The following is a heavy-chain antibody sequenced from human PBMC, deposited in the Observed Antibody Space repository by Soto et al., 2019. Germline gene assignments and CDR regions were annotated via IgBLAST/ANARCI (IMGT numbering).Heavy chain of an antibody. CDR3: AKIIDGAGIGY. V-gene: IGHV3-23*01. D-gene: IGHD6-13*01. CDR2: ISGSGGST. CDR1: GFTFSSYA. J-gene: IGHJ4*01. Sequence: GGSLRLSCAASGFTFSSYAMSWVRQAPGKGLEWVSAISGSGGSTYYADSVKGRFTISRDNSKNTLYLQMNSLRAEDTAIYYCAKIIDGAGIGYWGHGTLVTVSS.